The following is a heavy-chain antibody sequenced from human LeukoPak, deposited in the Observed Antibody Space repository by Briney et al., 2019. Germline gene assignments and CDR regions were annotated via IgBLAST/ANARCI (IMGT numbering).Heavy chain of an antibody. CDR1: GGTFSNYA. V-gene: IGHV1-69*05. Sequence: SVEVSCKASGGTFSNYAISWVRQAPGQGLEWMGGIIPIFGTTNYAQKLQGRLTITRDEPTSTAYMELSSLRSEDTAVYYCARVNLEYSSSVDYWGQGTLVTVSS. CDR3: ARVNLEYSSSVDY. D-gene: IGHD6-6*01. CDR2: IIPIFGTT. J-gene: IGHJ4*02.